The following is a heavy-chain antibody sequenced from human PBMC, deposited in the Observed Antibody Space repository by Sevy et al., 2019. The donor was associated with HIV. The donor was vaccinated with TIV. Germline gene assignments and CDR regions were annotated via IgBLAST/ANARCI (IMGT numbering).Heavy chain of an antibody. Sequence: GGSLRLSCAASGFTFSSYDMHWVRQATGKGLEWVSAIGTAGDTYYPGSVKGRFTISRENAKNSLYLQMNSLRVGDTAVYYCARAYSSGWYDYWSQGTLVTVSS. J-gene: IGHJ4*02. CDR2: IGTAGDT. CDR1: GFTFSSYD. CDR3: ARAYSSGWYDY. V-gene: IGHV3-13*01. D-gene: IGHD6-19*01.